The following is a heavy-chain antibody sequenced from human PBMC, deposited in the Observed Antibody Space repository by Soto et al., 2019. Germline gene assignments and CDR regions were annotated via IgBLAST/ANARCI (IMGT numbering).Heavy chain of an antibody. CDR3: ARHAGGRYNWFDP. D-gene: IGHD6-19*01. CDR2: IDPSDSYT. CDR1: GYRFTSYW. Sequence: GESLKISCKGSGYRFTSYWISCVRPMPGKGLEWMGRIDPSDSYTNYGPSFQGHVTISADKSISTAYLQWSSLKASDTAMYYCARHAGGRYNWFDPWGQGTLVTVSS. V-gene: IGHV5-10-1*01. J-gene: IGHJ5*02.